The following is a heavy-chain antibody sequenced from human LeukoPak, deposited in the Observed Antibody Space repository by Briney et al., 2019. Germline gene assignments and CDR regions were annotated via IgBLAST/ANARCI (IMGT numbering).Heavy chain of an antibody. J-gene: IGHJ4*02. CDR2: VYYSGDT. V-gene: IGHV4-39*01. CDR3: GRHHAEILVPND. D-gene: IGHD1-1*01. CDR1: GGDIISRSHY. Sequence: PSETLSLTCTVSGGDIISRSHYWGWIRQPPGKGLEWIGSVYYSGDTYYNPSLKRRATISIDTTTSKNQFSLMLTSVTTADTAVYYCGRHHAEILVPNDWGQGTLVTVSS.